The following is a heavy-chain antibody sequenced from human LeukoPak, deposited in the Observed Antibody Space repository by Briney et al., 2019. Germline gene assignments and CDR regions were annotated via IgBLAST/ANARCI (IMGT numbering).Heavy chain of an antibody. Sequence: SQTLSLACAISGDSVSSNSAAWNWIRQSPSRGLEWLGRTYYRSKWYNDYAVSVKSRITINPDTSKIQFSLQLNSVTPEDTAVYYCAREGRQWLASDYYFDYWGQGTLVTVSS. CDR3: AREGRQWLASDYYFDY. J-gene: IGHJ4*02. CDR1: GDSVSSNSAA. V-gene: IGHV6-1*01. D-gene: IGHD6-19*01. CDR2: TYYRSKWYN.